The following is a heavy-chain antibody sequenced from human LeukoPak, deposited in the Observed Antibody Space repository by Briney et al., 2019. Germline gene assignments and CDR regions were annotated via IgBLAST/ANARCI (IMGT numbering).Heavy chain of an antibody. CDR3: ARVGCSSPSCYNRGDNWFDP. CDR1: GYSISSGFH. Sequence: KPSETLSLTLPVSGYSISSGFHWGWLPQPPGKGLEWIGNIYHSGGTYYHPSLKSPVTISVDTSKNQFSLKLNSVTAADTAVFYCARVGCSSPSCYNRGDNWFDPWGQGTLVTVSS. J-gene: IGHJ5*02. CDR2: IYHSGGT. V-gene: IGHV4-38-2*02. D-gene: IGHD2-2*02.